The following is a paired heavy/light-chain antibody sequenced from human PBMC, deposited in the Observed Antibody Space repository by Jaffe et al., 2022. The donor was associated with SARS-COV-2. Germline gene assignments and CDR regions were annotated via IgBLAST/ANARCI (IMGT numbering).Heavy chain of an antibody. CDR3: ARPVGASGGNFDL. V-gene: IGHV4-39*02. Sequence: QLQLQESGPGLVKPSETLSLTCTVSGGSISSSSYYWGWIRQPPGKGLEWIGSIYQSWTTYYNPSLESRVTISVDTSKNHFSLKLTSVTAADTAVYYCARPVGASGGNFDLWGRGTLVTVSS. CDR2: IYQSWTT. J-gene: IGHJ2*01. CDR1: GGSISSSSYY. D-gene: IGHD1-26*01.
Light chain of an antibody. Sequence: EIVLTQSPGTLSLSPGERATLSCRASQSVSSTYLAWYQQKPGQAPRLLIYGASSRATGIPDRFSGSGSGTDFTLTISRLEPEDFAVYYCQQYGSSPWTFGQGTKVDIK. CDR1: QSVSSTY. CDR2: GAS. CDR3: QQYGSSPWT. J-gene: IGKJ1*01. V-gene: IGKV3-20*01.